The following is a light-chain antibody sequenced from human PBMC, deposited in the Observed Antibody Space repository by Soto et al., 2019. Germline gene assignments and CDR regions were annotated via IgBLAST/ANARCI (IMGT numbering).Light chain of an antibody. CDR1: QSTSDW. Sequence: DIQMTQSPSTLSASVGDRVTLTCRTSQSTSDWLALYQQKPGKAPKLLIFDASSLERGVPSRFSGSGSGTEFTLTISSLQPDDFATYYCQHYNSYVFGPGTKVDMK. CDR3: QHYNSYV. J-gene: IGKJ3*01. V-gene: IGKV1-5*01. CDR2: DAS.